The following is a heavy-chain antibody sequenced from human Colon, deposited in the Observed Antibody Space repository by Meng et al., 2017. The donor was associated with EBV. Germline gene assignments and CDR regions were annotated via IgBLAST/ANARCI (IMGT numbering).Heavy chain of an antibody. J-gene: IGHJ4*02. CDR1: GDSVSDTNHF. Sequence: QRRLQESGQGLVKPSEPLSLTCIVSGDSVSDTNHFWGWVRQAPGKGLEWVGSINSNWNTYSNPSLTSRVTMSLDTSKNQFSLKLSSVTAADTAVYYCVRVRGDFDYWGQGTLVTVSS. V-gene: IGHV4-39*07. CDR2: INSNWNT. CDR3: VRVRGDFDY. D-gene: IGHD3-16*01.